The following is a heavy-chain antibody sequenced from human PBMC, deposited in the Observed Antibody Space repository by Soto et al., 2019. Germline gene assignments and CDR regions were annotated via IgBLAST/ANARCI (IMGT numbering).Heavy chain of an antibody. CDR2: ISAHNGNT. CDR3: ARGSYGDY. D-gene: IGHD3-10*01. J-gene: IGHJ4*02. V-gene: IGHV1-18*01. Sequence: QVHLVQSGAEVKKPGASVKVSCKASGYTFTSYGITWVRQAPGQGLEWMGWISAHNGNTDYAQKLQGRVIVTRDTSRNAAYMELRSLRSDDTAVYYCARGSYGDYWGQGALVTVSS. CDR1: GYTFTSYG.